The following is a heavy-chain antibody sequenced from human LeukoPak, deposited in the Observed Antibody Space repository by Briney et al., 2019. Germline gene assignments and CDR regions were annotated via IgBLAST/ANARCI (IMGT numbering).Heavy chain of an antibody. CDR2: ISWNSGSI. CDR3: AKAYSSSSPPDY. J-gene: IGHJ4*02. V-gene: IGHV3-9*01. D-gene: IGHD6-6*01. CDR1: GFTFSSYS. Sequence: PGGSLRLSCAASGFTFSSYSMNWVRQAPGKGLEWVSGISWNSGSIGYADSVKGRFTISRDNAKNSLYLQMNSLRAEDTALYYCAKAYSSSSPPDYWGQGTLVTVSS.